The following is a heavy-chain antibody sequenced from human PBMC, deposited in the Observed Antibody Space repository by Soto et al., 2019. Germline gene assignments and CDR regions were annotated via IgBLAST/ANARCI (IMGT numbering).Heavy chain of an antibody. D-gene: IGHD2-2*01. Sequence: QVQLVESGGGVVQPGRSLRLSCAASGFTFSSYGMHWVRQAPGKGLEWVAVISYDGSNKYYADSVKGRFTISRDNSKNALYLQMNILRAEDTAVYYCAKDIHPVVPAATFDYWGQGTLVTVSS. CDR3: AKDIHPVVPAATFDY. J-gene: IGHJ4*02. V-gene: IGHV3-30*18. CDR1: GFTFSSYG. CDR2: ISYDGSNK.